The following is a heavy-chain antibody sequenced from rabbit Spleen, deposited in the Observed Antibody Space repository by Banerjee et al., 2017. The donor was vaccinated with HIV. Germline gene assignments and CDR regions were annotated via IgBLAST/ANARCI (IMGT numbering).Heavy chain of an antibody. CDR3: VRDQAGDADYGPYYLNL. J-gene: IGHJ4*01. Sequence: QSLEESGGGLVKPGASLTLTCTASGFSFNSGYDMCWVRQAPGKGLEWVACAYAGSSGSTYSATWAKGRFTISKTSSTKVTLQMTRLTAADTATYFCVRDQAGDADYGPYYLNLWGQGTLVTVS. V-gene: IGHV1S40*01. D-gene: IGHD2-1*01. CDR2: AYAGSSGST. CDR1: GFSFNSGYD.